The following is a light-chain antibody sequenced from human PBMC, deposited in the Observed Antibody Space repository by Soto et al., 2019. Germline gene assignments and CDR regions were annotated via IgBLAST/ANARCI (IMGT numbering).Light chain of an antibody. CDR2: KVS. J-gene: IGKJ1*01. V-gene: IGKV2-30*01. Sequence: LTQSLLSLPVTLGQPASISCRSSHSLVYSDRNTNLNWFQQRQGQSPRRLIYKVSNRATGFPARFSGSGSGTDFTLTISSLQPEDFATYFCQQLNSYPPWTFGQGTKVDIK. CDR1: HSLVYSDRNTN. CDR3: QQLNSYPPWT.